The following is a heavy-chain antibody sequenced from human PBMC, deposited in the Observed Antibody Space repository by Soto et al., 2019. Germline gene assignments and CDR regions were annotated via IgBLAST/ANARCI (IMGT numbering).Heavy chain of an antibody. D-gene: IGHD4-17*01. J-gene: IGHJ4*02. Sequence: QVQMVQSGTEVKEPGASVKVSCKASGYTFSSRGSSWVRQAPGQGLEWLGWISCYNGDTFYAQKVQGRVTMTTDRSTSTAYLDLRNLRSDDTAVYYCAVGVDYGDYGYFDSWGQGTLVTVSS. V-gene: IGHV1-18*04. CDR2: ISCYNGDT. CDR1: GYTFSSRG. CDR3: AVGVDYGDYGYFDS.